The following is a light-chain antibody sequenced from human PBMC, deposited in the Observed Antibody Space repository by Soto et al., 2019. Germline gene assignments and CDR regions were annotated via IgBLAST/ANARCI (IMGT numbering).Light chain of an antibody. CDR3: QSYDSSLSGYV. CDR1: SSIIGAGYD. J-gene: IGLJ1*01. V-gene: IGLV1-40*01. CDR2: GNN. Sequence: QSVLTQPPSVSGAPGQRVTISCTGSSSIIGAGYDVHWYQQLPGTAPKLLIYGNNNRPSGVPDRFSGSKSGTSASLAITGLQAEDEADYYCQSYDSSLSGYVFGTGTKLTVL.